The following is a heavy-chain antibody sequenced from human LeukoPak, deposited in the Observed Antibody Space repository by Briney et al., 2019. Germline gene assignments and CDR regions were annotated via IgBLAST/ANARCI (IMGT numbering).Heavy chain of an antibody. Sequence: GGSLRLSCAASGFTFSNAWMSWVRQAPGKGLEWVGRIKSKTDGGTTDYAAPVKGRFTISRDDSKNTLYLQMSSLKTEDTAVYYCTTEYRVYYYDSSGYYYVYDYWGQGTLVTVSS. D-gene: IGHD3-22*01. CDR3: TTEYRVYYYDSSGYYYVYDY. CDR2: IKSKTDGGTT. CDR1: GFTFSNAW. V-gene: IGHV3-15*01. J-gene: IGHJ4*02.